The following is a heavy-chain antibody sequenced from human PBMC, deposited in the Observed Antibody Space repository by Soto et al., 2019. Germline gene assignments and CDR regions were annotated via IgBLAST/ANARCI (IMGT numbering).Heavy chain of an antibody. CDR1: GFTFNNYW. CDR2: INGDGRIT. CDR3: ARGLYNKYGHDY. V-gene: IGHV3-74*01. Sequence: GGSLRLSCAASGFTFNNYWMHWVRQAPGKGLVWVSRINGDGRITNYADSVKGRFTISRDNAQNTLYLQMNSLRAEDTAVYYCARGLYNKYGHDYWGQGT. J-gene: IGHJ4*02. D-gene: IGHD1-20*01.